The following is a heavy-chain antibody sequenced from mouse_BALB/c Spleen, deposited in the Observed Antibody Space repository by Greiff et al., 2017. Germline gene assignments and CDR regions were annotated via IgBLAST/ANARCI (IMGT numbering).Heavy chain of an antibody. CDR2: INPSNGRT. CDR1: GYTFTSYW. J-gene: IGHJ1*01. CDR3: ARSFIITTVPYFDV. Sequence: VQLQQPGAELVKPGASVKLSCKASGYTFTSYWMHWVKQRPGQGLEWIGEINPSNGRTNYNEKFKSKATLTVDKSSSTAYMQLSSLTSEDSAVYYCARSFIITTVPYFDVWGAGTTVTVSS. D-gene: IGHD1-1*01. V-gene: IGHV1S81*02.